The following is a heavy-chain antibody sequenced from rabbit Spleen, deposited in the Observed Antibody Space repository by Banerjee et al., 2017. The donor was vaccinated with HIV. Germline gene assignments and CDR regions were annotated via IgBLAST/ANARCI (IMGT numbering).Heavy chain of an antibody. V-gene: IGHV1S7*01. CDR3: VRDQAGDADYGPYYLNL. Sequence: QLVESAGGLVQPGGSLKLSCKASGFTLSSFYMNWVRQAPGKGLEWIGYIDPVFGITYYANWVNGRFSISRENAQNTLFLQLSSLTAADTATYFCVRDQAGDADYGPYYLNLWGPGTLVTVS. CDR1: GFTLSSFY. D-gene: IGHD2-1*01. J-gene: IGHJ4*01. CDR2: IDPVFGIT.